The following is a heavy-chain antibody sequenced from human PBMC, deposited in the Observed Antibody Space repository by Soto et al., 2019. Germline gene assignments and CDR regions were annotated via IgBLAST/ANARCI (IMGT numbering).Heavy chain of an antibody. CDR2: ITGSGGST. D-gene: IGHD6-19*01. J-gene: IGHJ4*02. CDR1: GFTFSNYA. CDR3: AKEVSVAGTGYFDY. V-gene: IGHV3-23*01. Sequence: GGSLRLSCAASGFTFSNYAMSWVRQAPGKGLEWVSAITGSGGSTYYADSVKGRFTISRDNPKNTLFLQMKSLRAEDTAVYYCAKEVSVAGTGYFDYWGQGTLVTFSS.